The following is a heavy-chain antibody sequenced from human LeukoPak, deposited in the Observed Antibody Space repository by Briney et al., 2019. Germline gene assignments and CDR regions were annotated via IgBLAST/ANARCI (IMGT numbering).Heavy chain of an antibody. CDR1: GGTFSSYA. Sequence: SVKVSCKASGGTFSSYAISWVRQAPGQGLEWMGGIIPIFGTANYAQKFQGRVTITTDESTSTAYMELSSLRSEDTAVYYCARHRNVGATTRAFDIWGQGTMVTVSS. CDR3: ARHRNVGATTRAFDI. D-gene: IGHD1-26*01. V-gene: IGHV1-69*05. J-gene: IGHJ3*02. CDR2: IIPIFGTA.